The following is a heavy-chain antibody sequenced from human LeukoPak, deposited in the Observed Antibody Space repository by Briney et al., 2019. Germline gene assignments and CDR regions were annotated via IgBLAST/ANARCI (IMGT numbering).Heavy chain of an antibody. CDR3: ARAGFTFSDYFGSFFDY. CDR1: NGSISSSAYY. D-gene: IGHD3-10*01. V-gene: IGHV4-39*07. CDR2: VYFSGIT. Sequence: PSETLSLTCTVSNGSISSSAYYWGWVRQSPGKGLQWIGSVYFSGITYYDESLKSRLTISVDKSNNQFSLKVRSVTAADTAVYYCARAGFTFSDYFGSFFDYWGQGTLVTVSS. J-gene: IGHJ4*02.